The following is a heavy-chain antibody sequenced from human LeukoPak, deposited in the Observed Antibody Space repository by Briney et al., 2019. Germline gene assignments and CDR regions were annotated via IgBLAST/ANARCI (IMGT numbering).Heavy chain of an antibody. V-gene: IGHV3-23*01. CDR1: GFTFSSYA. D-gene: IGHD7-27*01. CDR2: ISGSGGST. Sequence: GGSLRLSCAASGFTFSSYAMSWVRQAPGKGLEWVSAISGSGGSTYYADSVKGRFTISRDNSKNTLYLQMNSLRAEDTAVYYCANSRVAWGLFDYWGQGTLVTVSS. CDR3: ANSRVAWGLFDY. J-gene: IGHJ4*02.